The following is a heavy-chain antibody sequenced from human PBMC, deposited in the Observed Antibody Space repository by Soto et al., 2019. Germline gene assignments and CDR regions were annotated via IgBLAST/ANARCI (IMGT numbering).Heavy chain of an antibody. D-gene: IGHD1-7*01. J-gene: IGHJ4*02. CDR1: VGSFSGYY. V-gene: IGHV4-34*01. Sequence: LSLTCAVYVGSFSGYYWSWIRQPPGKGLEWIGEINHSGSTNYNPSLKSRVTISVDTSKNQFSLKLSSVTAADTAVYYCASSAYNWNYVPSFDYWGQGTLVTVSS. CDR3: ASSAYNWNYVPSFDY. CDR2: INHSGST.